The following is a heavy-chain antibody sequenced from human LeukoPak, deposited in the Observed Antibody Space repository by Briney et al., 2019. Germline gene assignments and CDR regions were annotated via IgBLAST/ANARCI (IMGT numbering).Heavy chain of an antibody. J-gene: IGHJ5*02. CDR3: AKSLSAAGANWFDP. D-gene: IGHD6-13*01. CDR2: ISGSGGST. V-gene: IGHV3-23*01. Sequence: PGGSLRLSCAASGFTFSSYWMSWVRQAPGKGLEWVSAISGSGGSTYYADSVKGRFTISRDNSRNTLYLQMNSLRAEDTAVYYCAKSLSAAGANWFDPWGQGTLVTVSS. CDR1: GFTFSSYW.